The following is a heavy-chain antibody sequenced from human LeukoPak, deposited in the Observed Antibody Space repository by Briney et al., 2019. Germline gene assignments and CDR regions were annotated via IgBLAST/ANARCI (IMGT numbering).Heavy chain of an antibody. CDR1: GFTFSSYW. CDR2: INSDGSST. CDR3: ARVWLISNDAFDI. Sequence: GGSLRLSCAASGFTFSSYWMHWVRQAPGKGLVWVSRINSDGSSTSYADSVKGRFTISRDNAKNTLYLQMNSLRAEDTAVYYCARVWLISNDAFDIWGQGTMATVSS. V-gene: IGHV3-74*01. J-gene: IGHJ3*02. D-gene: IGHD6-19*01.